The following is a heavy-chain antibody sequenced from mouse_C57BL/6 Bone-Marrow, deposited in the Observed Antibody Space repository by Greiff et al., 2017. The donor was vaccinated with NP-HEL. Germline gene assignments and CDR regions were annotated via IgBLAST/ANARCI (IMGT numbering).Heavy chain of an antibody. Sequence: EVKVVESGGGLVKPGGSLKLSCAASGFTFSSYAMSWVRQTPEKRLEWVATLRDGGSYTYYQDNVKGRFTRSRDNAKNNLYLQMSHLKSEDTAMYYCARPFYYDYVWFAYWGQGTLVTVSA. V-gene: IGHV5-4*03. CDR1: GFTFSSYA. CDR3: ARPFYYDYVWFAY. J-gene: IGHJ3*01. CDR2: LRDGGSYT. D-gene: IGHD2-4*01.